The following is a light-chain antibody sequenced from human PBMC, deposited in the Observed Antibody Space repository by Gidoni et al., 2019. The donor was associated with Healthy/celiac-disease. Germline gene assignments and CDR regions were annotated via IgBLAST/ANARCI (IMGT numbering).Light chain of an antibody. J-gene: IGLJ1*01. CDR3: QSYDSSLSGWGV. V-gene: IGLV1-40*01. CDR1: SSNIGEGYD. Sequence: SVLPQPPSVSGAPGPRVTTPCTGSSSNIGEGYDVHWYQQLPGTSPKLLIYGNSNRPSGVPDRFSGSKSGTSASLAITGLQAEDEADYYCQSYDSSLSGWGVFGTGTKVTVL. CDR2: GNS.